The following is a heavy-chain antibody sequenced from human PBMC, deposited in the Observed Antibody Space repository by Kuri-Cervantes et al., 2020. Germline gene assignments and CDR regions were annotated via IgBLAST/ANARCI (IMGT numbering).Heavy chain of an antibody. CDR1: GFTFSSYA. J-gene: IGHJ5*02. V-gene: IGHV3-30*07. D-gene: IGHD3-3*01. Sequence: GESLKISCAASGFTFSSYAMHWVRQAPGKGLQWVAFISYDGSNKYYADSVKGRFTISRDNAKNSLYLQMNSLRAEDTAVYYCARDQPKSVYYDFWSGYPNWFDPWGKGTLVTVSS. CDR2: ISYDGSNK. CDR3: ARDQPKSVYYDFWSGYPNWFDP.